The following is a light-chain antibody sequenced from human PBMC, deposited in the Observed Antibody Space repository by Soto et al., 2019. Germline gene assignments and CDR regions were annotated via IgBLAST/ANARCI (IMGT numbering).Light chain of an antibody. V-gene: IGKV3-15*01. CDR1: QSVSSN. J-gene: IGKJ4*01. Sequence: EIVMTQSPATLSVSPGERATLSCRASQSVSSNLAWYQQKPGQAPRLLIYGASTRATGIPARFSGSGSGTEFTLTIRSLQSEDCAGYYCQQYHNWPPLTFSGGTKVEIK. CDR2: GAS. CDR3: QQYHNWPPLT.